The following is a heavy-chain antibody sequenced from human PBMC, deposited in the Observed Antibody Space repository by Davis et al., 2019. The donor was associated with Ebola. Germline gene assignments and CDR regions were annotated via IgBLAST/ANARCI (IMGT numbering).Heavy chain of an antibody. D-gene: IGHD3-10*01. CDR1: GFTFSSYW. V-gene: IGHV3-74*01. CDR2: IKSDGSST. CDR3: ARARGYFGSGILGY. Sequence: GESLKISCAASGFTFSSYWMHWVHQTPGKGLVWVSGIKSDGSSTTYADSVKGRFTISRDNAKNTLYLQMNSLGAEDTAVYYCARARGYFGSGILGYWGQGTLVTVSS. J-gene: IGHJ4*02.